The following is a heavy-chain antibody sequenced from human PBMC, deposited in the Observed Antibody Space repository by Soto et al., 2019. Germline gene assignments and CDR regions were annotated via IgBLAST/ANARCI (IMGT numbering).Heavy chain of an antibody. D-gene: IGHD3-22*01. CDR1: CGCLYSFY. V-gene: IGHV4-59*01. CDR3: ARFSPPRKSYDSNPGWFVP. Sequence: LVPLSLTWSVWCGCLYSFYWTRFMQSPGKGLEWIGYVSSTGSTNYNPSLKSRLTMSLDTSTNEVSLSLTSVTAADAAVYFCARFSPPRKSYDSNPGWFVPWGQGIMVTVSS. CDR2: VSSTGST. J-gene: IGHJ5*02.